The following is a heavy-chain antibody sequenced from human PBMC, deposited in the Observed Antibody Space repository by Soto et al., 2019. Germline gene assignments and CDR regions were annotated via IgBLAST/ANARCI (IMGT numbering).Heavy chain of an antibody. CDR2: STGDGTNT. CDR3: ARDNQKGRFDP. D-gene: IGHD3-10*01. J-gene: IGHJ5*02. Sequence: PGGSLRLSCAASGFTFSSYWMHWVRQAPGKGLLWVSRSTGDGTNTIYADSVKGRFTISRDNAKNTVYLQMNSLRPKDTAVYYCARDNQKGRFDPWGQGTLVTVSS. V-gene: IGHV3-74*01. CDR1: GFTFSSYW.